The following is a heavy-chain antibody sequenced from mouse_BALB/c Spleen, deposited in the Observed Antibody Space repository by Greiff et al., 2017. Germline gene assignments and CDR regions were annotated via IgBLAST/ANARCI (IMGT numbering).Heavy chain of an antibody. V-gene: IGHV1-14*01. CDR2: INPYNDGT. D-gene: IGHD1-1*01. Sequence: VQLQQSGPELVKPGASVKMSCKASGYTFTSYVMHWVKQKPGQGLEWIGYINPYNDGTKYNEKFKGKATLTSDKSSSTAYMELSSLTSEDSAVYYCARGYYGSSYYWYFDVWGAGTTVTVSS. CDR3: ARGYYGSSYYWYFDV. J-gene: IGHJ1*01. CDR1: GYTFTSYV.